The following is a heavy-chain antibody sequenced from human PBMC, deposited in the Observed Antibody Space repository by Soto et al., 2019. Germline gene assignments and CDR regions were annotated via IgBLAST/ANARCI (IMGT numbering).Heavy chain of an antibody. CDR3: ARLGRGYCKESSCDPPH. J-gene: IGHJ4*02. Sequence: GESLKISCEASGYSFTNYWIGWVRQMPGKGLEWMGNIYPGDSDTRYSPSFQGQVTISADKSISTAYLQWSSLKASDTAMYYCARLGRGYCKESSCDPPHWGRGTLVTVSS. CDR2: IYPGDSDT. V-gene: IGHV5-51*01. CDR1: GYSFTNYW. D-gene: IGHD2-15*01.